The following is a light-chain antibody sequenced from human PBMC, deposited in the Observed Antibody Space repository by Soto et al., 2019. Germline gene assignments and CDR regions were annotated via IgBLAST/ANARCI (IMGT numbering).Light chain of an antibody. V-gene: IGKV3-11*01. CDR3: QQRSDWPS. J-gene: IGKJ5*01. CDR2: GAS. CDR1: QSVSNNY. Sequence: EIVLTQSPAILSLSPGERATLSCRASQSVSNNYLAWYQQKPGQAPRLLIHGASSRATGIPARFSGSGSGTDFTLTISSLEPEDFAVYYCQQRSDWPSFGQGTRLEIK.